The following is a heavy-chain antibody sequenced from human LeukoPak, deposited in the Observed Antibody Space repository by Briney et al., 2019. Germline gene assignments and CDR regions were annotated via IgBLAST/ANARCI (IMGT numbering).Heavy chain of an antibody. J-gene: IGHJ3*02. Sequence: SETLSLTCTVSGGSISGYYWSWIRQPPGKGLEWIGYIYTSGSTNYNPSLKSRVTISVDTSKNQFSLKLSSVTAADTAVYYCARHAPEAVAGTNDAFDIWGQGTMVTVSS. CDR2: IYTSGST. D-gene: IGHD6-19*01. V-gene: IGHV4-4*09. CDR1: GGSISGYY. CDR3: ARHAPEAVAGTNDAFDI.